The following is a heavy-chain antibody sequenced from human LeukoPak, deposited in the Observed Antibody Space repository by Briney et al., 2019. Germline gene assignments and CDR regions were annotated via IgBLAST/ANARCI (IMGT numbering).Heavy chain of an antibody. V-gene: IGHV3-30*02. Sequence: GGSLRLSCAASGFTFSNYGMHWVRRAPGKGLEWVTFIRSDGTTEYYADSVRGRFTISRDNSKNTLYLQMSSLRAEDTAVYYCARDAPFDCSSTSCWFDYWGQGTLVTVSS. CDR1: GFTFSNYG. D-gene: IGHD2-2*01. J-gene: IGHJ4*02. CDR2: IRSDGTTE. CDR3: ARDAPFDCSSTSCWFDY.